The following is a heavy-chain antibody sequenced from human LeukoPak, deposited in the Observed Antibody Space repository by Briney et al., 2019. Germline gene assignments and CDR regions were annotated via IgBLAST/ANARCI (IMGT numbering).Heavy chain of an antibody. V-gene: IGHV1-2*02. D-gene: IGHD3-22*01. CDR3: ARDQGITMIVRYGFGMDV. CDR1: GYTFTGYY. Sequence: ASVKVSCKASGYTFTGYYMHWVRQAPGQGLEWMGWINPNSGGTNYAQKFQGRVTMTRDTSISTAYMELSRLRSDDTAVYYCARDQGITMIVRYGFGMDVWGQGTTVTVSS. CDR2: INPNSGGT. J-gene: IGHJ6*02.